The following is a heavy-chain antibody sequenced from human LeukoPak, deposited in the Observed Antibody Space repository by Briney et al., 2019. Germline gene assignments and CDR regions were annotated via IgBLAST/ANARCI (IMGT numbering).Heavy chain of an antibody. CDR3: ARVADYTQAFDY. J-gene: IGHJ4*02. D-gene: IGHD4-11*01. CDR1: GYTFTSYG. V-gene: IGHV1-18*01. CDR2: ISAYNGNT. Sequence: ASVKVSCMASGYTFTSYGISWVRQAPGQGLEWMGWISAYNGNTNYAQKLQGRVTMTTDTSTSTAYMELRSLRSDDTAVYYCARVADYTQAFDYWGQGTLVTVSS.